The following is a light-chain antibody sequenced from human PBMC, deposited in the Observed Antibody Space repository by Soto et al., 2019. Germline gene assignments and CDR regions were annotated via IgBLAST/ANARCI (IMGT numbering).Light chain of an antibody. J-gene: IGKJ2*02. V-gene: IGKV3-15*01. CDR3: QHYNTWPPGT. CDR1: QSVGSS. CDR2: GAS. Sequence: DIVMTQSPAALSVSPGERATLSCRASQSVGSSVAWYQQKPGQATRFLMYGASTRAAGVPARFSGSGSGTEFSLTISSLQSEDFAVYYCQHYNTWPPGTFGQGTKLEIK.